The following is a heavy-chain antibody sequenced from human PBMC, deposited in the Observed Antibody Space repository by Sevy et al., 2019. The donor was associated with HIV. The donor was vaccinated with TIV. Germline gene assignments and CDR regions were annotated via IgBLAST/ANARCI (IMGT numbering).Heavy chain of an antibody. CDR2: IWYDGSNK. V-gene: IGHV3-33*01. CDR3: ARGRDYGKFDY. Sequence: GGSLRLSCAASAFNFSIYGMHWVRQAPDKGLEWVALIWYDGSNKYYADSVKGRFTISRDNSKSTLYLQMNSLRAEDTAVYYCARGRDYGKFDYWGQGTLVTVSS. J-gene: IGHJ4*02. D-gene: IGHD4-17*01. CDR1: AFNFSIYG.